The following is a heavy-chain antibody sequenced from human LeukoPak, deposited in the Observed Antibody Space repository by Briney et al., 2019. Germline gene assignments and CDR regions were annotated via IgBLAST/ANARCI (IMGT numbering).Heavy chain of an antibody. J-gene: IGHJ4*02. CDR2: ISSSSSYI. V-gene: IGHV3-21*01. D-gene: IGHD3-10*01. Sequence: GGSLRLSCAASGFTFSSYSMNWVRQAPGKGLEWVSSISSSSSYIYYADSVKGRFTISRDNAKNSLYLQMNSLRAEDTAVYYCARDHYGSVSVDYWGQGTLVTVSS. CDR1: GFTFSSYS. CDR3: ARDHYGSVSVDY.